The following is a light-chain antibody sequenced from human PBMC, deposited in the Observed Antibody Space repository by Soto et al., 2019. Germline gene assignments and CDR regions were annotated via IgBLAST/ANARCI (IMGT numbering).Light chain of an antibody. CDR1: QSISIF. Sequence: DIPMTQSPSSLSAYVGDRVTITCRASQSISIFLNWYQQKPGKAPKLLIYAASSLQSGVPSRFSGSGSGTDFTLTISSLQREDVATYYCQQSHRTPLTFGGGTEVEIK. CDR2: AAS. V-gene: IGKV1-39*01. J-gene: IGKJ4*02. CDR3: QQSHRTPLT.